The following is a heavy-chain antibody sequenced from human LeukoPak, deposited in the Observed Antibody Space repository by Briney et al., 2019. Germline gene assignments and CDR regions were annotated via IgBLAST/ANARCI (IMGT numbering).Heavy chain of an antibody. Sequence: GGSLRLSCAASGFTFSSYWMSWVRQAPGKGLEWVANIKQDGSEKYYVDSVKGRFTISRDNAKNSLYLQMNSLRAEDTAVYYCARGQILRYCSSTSCFQGDYWGQGTLVTVSS. D-gene: IGHD2-2*01. J-gene: IGHJ4*02. V-gene: IGHV3-7*01. CDR2: IKQDGSEK. CDR3: ARGQILRYCSSTSCFQGDY. CDR1: GFTFSSYW.